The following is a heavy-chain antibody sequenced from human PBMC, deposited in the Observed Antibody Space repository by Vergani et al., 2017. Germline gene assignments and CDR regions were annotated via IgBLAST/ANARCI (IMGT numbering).Heavy chain of an antibody. D-gene: IGHD1-1*01. CDR1: GASISSYY. CDR2: IYYSGST. Sequence: QVQLQESGPGLVKPSETLSLTCTVSGASISSYYWSWIRQPPGKGLEWIGYIYYSGSTNYNPSLKSRVTISVDTSKNQFSLKLSSVTAADTAVYYCARSMYPGTSAAAFDIWGQGTMVTVSS. V-gene: IGHV4-59*01. J-gene: IGHJ3*02. CDR3: ARSMYPGTSAAAFDI.